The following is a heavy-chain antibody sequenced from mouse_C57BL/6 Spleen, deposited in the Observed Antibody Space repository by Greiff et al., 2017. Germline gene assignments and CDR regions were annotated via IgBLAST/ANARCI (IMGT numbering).Heavy chain of an antibody. CDR3: TREVYYDYEFDY. Sequence: QVQLQQSGAELVRPGASVTLSCKASGYTFTDYEMHWVKQTPVHGLEWIGAIDPETGGTAYNQKFKGKAILTADKSSSTAYMELRSLTSEDSAVYYCTREVYYDYEFDYWGQGTTLTVSS. CDR2: IDPETGGT. J-gene: IGHJ2*01. D-gene: IGHD2-4*01. CDR1: GYTFTDYE. V-gene: IGHV1-15*01.